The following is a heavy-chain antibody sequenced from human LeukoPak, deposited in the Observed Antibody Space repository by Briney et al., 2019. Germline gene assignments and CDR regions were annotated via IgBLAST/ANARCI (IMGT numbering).Heavy chain of an antibody. CDR1: GGSFSSYS. D-gene: IGHD3-3*01. J-gene: IGHJ4*02. CDR2: IYYSGST. Sequence: SETLSLTCTVSGGSFSSYSWSWVRQPPGRGLEWIGYIYYSGSTNYNPSLKSRVTISVDTSKNQFSLKLSSVTAADTAVYYCARAALTPHYDFWSGYTYYFDYWGQGTLVTVSS. CDR3: ARAALTPHYDFWSGYTYYFDY. V-gene: IGHV4-59*01.